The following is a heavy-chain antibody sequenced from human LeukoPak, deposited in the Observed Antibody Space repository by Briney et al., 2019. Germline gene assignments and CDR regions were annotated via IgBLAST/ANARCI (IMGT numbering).Heavy chain of an antibody. Sequence: GGSLRLSCAASGFTFSSYAMSWVRQAPGKGLEWVSGISGIGGRTYYADSVKGRFSISRDNSKNTLYLQMNSLRAEDTAVYYCARSGPHYYYYYYMDVWGKGTTVTVSS. CDR2: ISGIGGRT. CDR1: GFTFSSYA. CDR3: ARSGPHYYYYYYMDV. J-gene: IGHJ6*03. V-gene: IGHV3-23*01.